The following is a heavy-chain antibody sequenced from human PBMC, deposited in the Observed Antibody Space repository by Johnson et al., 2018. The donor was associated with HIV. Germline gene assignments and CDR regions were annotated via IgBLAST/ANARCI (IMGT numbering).Heavy chain of an antibody. Sequence: VQLVESGGGVIRPGGSLRLSCAASGFTFDDYGMSWVRQAPGKGLEWLSVLYSDGRTFYADSVKGRFTISRDSSKNTLYLQMNSLRAEDTAVYYCAKCIWGSSLIDAFDFWGQGTVVTVSS. V-gene: IGHV3-23*04. CDR1: GFTFDDYG. CDR2: LYSDGRT. CDR3: AKCIWGSSLIDAFDF. J-gene: IGHJ3*01. D-gene: IGHD6-13*01.